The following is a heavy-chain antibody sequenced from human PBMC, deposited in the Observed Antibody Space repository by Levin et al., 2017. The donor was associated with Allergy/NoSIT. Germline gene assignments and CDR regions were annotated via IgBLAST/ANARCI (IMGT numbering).Heavy chain of an antibody. J-gene: IGHJ3*02. Sequence: SQTLSLTCTVSGGSISSSSYYWGWIRQPPGKGLEWIGSIYYSGSTYYNPSLKSRVTISVDTSKNQFSLKLSSVTAADTAVYYCARLREEDTMVQARWAFDIWGQGTMVTVSS. V-gene: IGHV4-39*01. CDR1: GGSISSSSYY. CDR2: IYYSGST. CDR3: ARLREEDTMVQARWAFDI. D-gene: IGHD3-10*01.